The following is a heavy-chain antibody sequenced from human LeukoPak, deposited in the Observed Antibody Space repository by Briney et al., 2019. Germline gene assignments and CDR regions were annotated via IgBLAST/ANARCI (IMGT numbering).Heavy chain of an antibody. CDR1: GFTFSTYS. CDR2: ISTSSSYI. CDR3: AEDGFQSSEWSPPLNY. J-gene: IGHJ4*02. D-gene: IGHD3-3*01. V-gene: IGHV3-21*04. Sequence: TGGSLRLSCAASGFTFSTYSMNWVRQAPGKGLEWVSSISTSSSYIYYADSVKGRFTISRDNAKNSLYLQMNSLRAEDTATYYCAEDGFQSSEWSPPLNYWGQGILVVVSS.